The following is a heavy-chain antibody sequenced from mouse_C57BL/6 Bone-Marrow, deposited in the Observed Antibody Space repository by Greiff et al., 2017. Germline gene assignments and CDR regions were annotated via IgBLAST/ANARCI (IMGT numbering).Heavy chain of an antibody. V-gene: IGHV5-6*01. J-gene: IGHJ3*01. D-gene: IGHD2-4*01. Sequence: EVKLVESGGDLVKPGGSLKLSCAASGFTFSSYGMSWVRQTPDQRLEWVATISSGGSYTYYPHSVQGRFTISRDNAKNTLYLQMSSLKSEDTAMYYCAKTLYYDYDGWFAYWGQGTRVTVSA. CDR1: GFTFSSYG. CDR2: ISSGGSYT. CDR3: AKTLYYDYDGWFAY.